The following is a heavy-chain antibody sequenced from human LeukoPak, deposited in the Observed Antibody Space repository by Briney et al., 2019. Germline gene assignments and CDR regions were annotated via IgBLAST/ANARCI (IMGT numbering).Heavy chain of an antibody. Sequence: SETLSLTCAVYGGSFSGYYWSWIRQPPGKGLEWIGEINHSGSTNYNPSLKSRVTISVDTSKNQFSLKLSSVTAADTAVYYCARHYYDSSGYYYTEPRFDYWGQGTLVTVSS. D-gene: IGHD3-22*01. CDR3: ARHYYDSSGYYYTEPRFDY. J-gene: IGHJ4*02. CDR2: INHSGST. CDR1: GGSFSGYY. V-gene: IGHV4-34*01.